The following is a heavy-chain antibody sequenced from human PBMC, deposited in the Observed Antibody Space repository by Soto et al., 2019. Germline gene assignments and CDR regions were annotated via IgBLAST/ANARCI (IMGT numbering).Heavy chain of an antibody. D-gene: IGHD3-3*01. Sequence: QVQLVESGGGVVQPGRSLRLSCAASGFTFSSCAMHWVRQAPGKGLEWVALISYDGSNQYYADSVKGRFTISRDNSKNTLYMQRNSMGAENTDMYYCARDKRDRGYLEWSYYCDCWGEGTLVTVAS. J-gene: IGHJ4*02. CDR3: ARDKRDRGYLEWSYYCDC. V-gene: IGHV3-30-3*01. CDR2: ISYDGSNQ. CDR1: GFTFSSCA.